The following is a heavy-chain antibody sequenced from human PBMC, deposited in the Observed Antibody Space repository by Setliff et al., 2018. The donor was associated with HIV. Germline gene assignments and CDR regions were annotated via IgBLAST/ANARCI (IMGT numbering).Heavy chain of an antibody. V-gene: IGHV1-69*05. Sequence: SVKVSCKASAGTFSSYAISWVRQAPGQGLEWLGGIIPIFGTANYAQKFQGRVTITKDESTSTANMELSRLRSEDTAVYYCALPYCGGGNCWSSASLPPAGWFDPWGQGTLGTV. CDR2: IIPIFGTA. J-gene: IGHJ5*02. CDR3: ALPYCGGGNCWSSASLPPAGWFDP. D-gene: IGHD2-15*01. CDR1: AGTFSSYA.